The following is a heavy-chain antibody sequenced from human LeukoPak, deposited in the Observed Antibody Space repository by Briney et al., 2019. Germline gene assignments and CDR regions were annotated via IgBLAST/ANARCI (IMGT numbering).Heavy chain of an antibody. CDR1: GSIFTSYW. CDR3: ARPYGSGSY. CDR2: IYPGDSDT. D-gene: IGHD3-10*01. V-gene: IGHV5-51*01. J-gene: IGHJ4*02. Sequence: GASLQISCKGAGSIFTSYWIGCVRRLGGKGLEWMGVIYPGDSDTRNSPFFRGQVTTSADKSISTAYLQWSSLKASDTAMYYCARPYGSGSYWGQGTLVTVSS.